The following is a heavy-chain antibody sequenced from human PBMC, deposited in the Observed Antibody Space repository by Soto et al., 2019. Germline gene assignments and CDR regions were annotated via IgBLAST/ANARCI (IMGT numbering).Heavy chain of an antibody. V-gene: IGHV3-21*01. CDR1: GFTFTRYS. Sequence: GASVKVSCAASGFTFTRYSMNWVRQAPGKGLEWVSSISSTTNYIYYADSMKGRFTVSRDNAKNSVYLEMNSLSAEDTALYYCARESEDLTSNFDYW. CDR2: ISSTTNYI. J-gene: IGHJ4*01. CDR3: ARESEDLTSNFDY.